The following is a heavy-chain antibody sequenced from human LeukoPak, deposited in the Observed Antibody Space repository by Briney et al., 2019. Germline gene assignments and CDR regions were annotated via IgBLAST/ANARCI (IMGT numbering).Heavy chain of an antibody. V-gene: IGHV5-51*01. J-gene: IGHJ4*02. CDR2: IYPSDSDT. CDR3: ARPSNSGYDF. Sequence: GESLRISCKASGYSFGNYWIGWVRQMPGKGLEWMGIIYPSDSDTRYSPSFQGQVTISADMSISTAYLQWSSLKASDTAMYYCARPSNSGYDFWGQGALVTVSS. CDR1: GYSFGNYW. D-gene: IGHD5-12*01.